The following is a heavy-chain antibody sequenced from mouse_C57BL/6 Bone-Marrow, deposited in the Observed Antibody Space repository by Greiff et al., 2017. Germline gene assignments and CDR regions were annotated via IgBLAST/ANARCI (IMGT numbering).Heavy chain of an antibody. J-gene: IGHJ1*03. Sequence: QVHVKQSGAELVRPGASVTLSCKASGYTFTDYEMHWVKQTPVHGLEWIGAIDPETGGTAYNQKFKGKAILTADQSSSTAYMELRSLTSEDSAVYYCTRTLVSSRWYFDVWGTGTTVTVSS. CDR1: GYTFTDYE. V-gene: IGHV1-15*01. CDR2: IDPETGGT. D-gene: IGHD1-1*01. CDR3: TRTLVSSRWYFDV.